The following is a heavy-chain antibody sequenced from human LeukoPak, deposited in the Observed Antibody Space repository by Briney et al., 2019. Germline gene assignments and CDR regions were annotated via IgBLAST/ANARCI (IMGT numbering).Heavy chain of an antibody. CDR2: IKQDGSEK. J-gene: IGHJ1*01. Sequence: GGSLRLSCAASGFTFSSYWMSWVRQAPGKGLEWVANIKQDGSEKYYVDSVKGRFTISRDNANNSVYLQMNSLRAEDTALYYCARISGSSKKYFQHWGQGTLATVSS. D-gene: IGHD1-26*01. CDR1: GFTFSSYW. V-gene: IGHV3-7*01. CDR3: ARISGSSKKYFQH.